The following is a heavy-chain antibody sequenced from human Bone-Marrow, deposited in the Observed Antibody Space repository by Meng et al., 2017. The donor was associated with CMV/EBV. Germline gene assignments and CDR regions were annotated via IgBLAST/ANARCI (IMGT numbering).Heavy chain of an antibody. Sequence: ASVKVSCKASGYTFTGYYMHWVRQAPGQGLEWMGWINPNSGGTNYAQKFQGRVTMTRDTSISTAYMELSRLRSDDTAVYYCARVIPYSSSSLPRDAFDIWAQGTMVTVPS. CDR1: GYTFTGYY. V-gene: IGHV1-2*02. CDR3: ARVIPYSSSSLPRDAFDI. CDR2: INPNSGGT. D-gene: IGHD6-6*01. J-gene: IGHJ3*02.